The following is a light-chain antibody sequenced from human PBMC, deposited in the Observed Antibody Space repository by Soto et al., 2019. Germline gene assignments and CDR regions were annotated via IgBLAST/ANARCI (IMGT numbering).Light chain of an antibody. J-gene: IGKJ1*01. CDR3: QQYNSYAWT. CDR2: PAS. Sequence: GDKVTITCPSSQDISTFLAWYQQKPGKAPKLLIYPASTLQSGVPSRFSGSGSGTEFTLTISSLQPDDFATYYCQQYNSYAWTFGQGTKVDI. CDR1: QDISTF. V-gene: IGKV1-9*01.